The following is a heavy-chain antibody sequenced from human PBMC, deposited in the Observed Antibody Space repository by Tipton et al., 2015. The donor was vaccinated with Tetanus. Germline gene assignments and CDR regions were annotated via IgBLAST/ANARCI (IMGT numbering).Heavy chain of an antibody. D-gene: IGHD2-2*01. V-gene: IGHV4-34*01. Sequence: GLVKPSKTLSLTCSVSGGSFSGYLWSWIRQPPGKGLEWIASIHHSGLAFSKPSLKSRVSISIDTSQNQFSLRLTSVTAADTAMYYCARGYCNSPSCFMPRHYWFDPWGQGTLVTVSS. CDR1: GGSFSGYL. CDR2: IHHSGLA. J-gene: IGHJ5*02. CDR3: ARGYCNSPSCFMPRHYWFDP.